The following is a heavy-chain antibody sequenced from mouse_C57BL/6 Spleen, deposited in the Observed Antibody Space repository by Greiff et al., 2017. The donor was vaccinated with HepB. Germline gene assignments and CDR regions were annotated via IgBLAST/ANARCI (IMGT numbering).Heavy chain of an antibody. V-gene: IGHV5-6*01. CDR1: GFTFSSYG. CDR2: ISSGGSYT. J-gene: IGHJ3*01. CDR3: ASLYDGSSWFAY. Sequence: EVMLVESGGDLVKPGGSLKLSCAASGFTFSSYGMSWVRQTPDKRLEWVATISSGGSYTYYPDSVKGRFTISRDNAKNTLYLQMSSLKSEDTAMYYCASLYDGSSWFAYWGQGTLVTVSA. D-gene: IGHD2-3*01.